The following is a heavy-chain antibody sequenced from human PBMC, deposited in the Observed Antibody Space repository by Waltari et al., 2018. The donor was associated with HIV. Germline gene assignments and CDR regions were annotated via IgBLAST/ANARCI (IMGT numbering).Heavy chain of an antibody. V-gene: IGHV1-2*02. CDR2: INPNSGGT. CDR1: GYTFTGYY. J-gene: IGHJ4*02. CDR3: ARGLGYCSGGSCYGDDY. D-gene: IGHD2-15*01. Sequence: QVQLVQSGAEVKQPGASVKVSCKASGYTFTGYYMHWVRQAPGQGLEWMGWINPNSGGTNYAQKFQGRVTMTRDTSISTAYMELSRLRSDDTAVYYCARGLGYCSGGSCYGDDYWGQGTLVTVSS.